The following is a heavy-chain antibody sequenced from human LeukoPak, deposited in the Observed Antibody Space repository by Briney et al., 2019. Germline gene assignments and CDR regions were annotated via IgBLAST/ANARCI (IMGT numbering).Heavy chain of an antibody. CDR2: IIPIFGTA. J-gene: IGHJ5*02. CDR1: GGTFSSYA. CDR3: ARGNWYYYDSSGQIPNKYWFDP. D-gene: IGHD3-22*01. Sequence: GSSVKVSCKASGGTFSSYAISWVRQAPGQGLEWMGGIIPIFGTANYAQKFQGRVTITADESTSTAYMELSSLRSEDTAVYYCARGNWYYYDSSGQIPNKYWFDPWGQGTLVTVSS. V-gene: IGHV1-69*01.